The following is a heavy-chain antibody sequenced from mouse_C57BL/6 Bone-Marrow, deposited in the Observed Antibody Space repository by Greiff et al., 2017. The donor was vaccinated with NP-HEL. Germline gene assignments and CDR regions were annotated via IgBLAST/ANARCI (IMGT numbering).Heavy chain of an antibody. D-gene: IGHD1-1*01. CDR2: ISYDGST. Sequence: DVQLQESGPGLVKPSQSLSLTCSVTGYSITSGYYWNWIRQFPGNKLEWMGYISYDGSTNYNPSLKNRISITRDTSKNQLFLKLTSVTTEDTATYYCTRGKAHYYGSSYVNWYFDVWGTGTTVTVSS. CDR3: TRGKAHYYGSSYVNWYFDV. J-gene: IGHJ1*03. V-gene: IGHV3-6*01. CDR1: GYSITSGYY.